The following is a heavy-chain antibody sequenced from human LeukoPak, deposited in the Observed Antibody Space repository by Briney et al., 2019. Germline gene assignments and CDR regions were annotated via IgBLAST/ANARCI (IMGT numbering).Heavy chain of an antibody. J-gene: IGHJ4*02. V-gene: IGHV1-18*01. D-gene: IGHD6-13*01. CDR3: ARTSAYGSSWHSY. CDR1: GYTFTSYA. Sequence: GASVKVSCKAYGYTFTSYAISWLRQAPGQGLEWMGWISGYNDNTHYAQKFQGRVTMTTDTSTSTAYMHLRSLRSDDTAVYFCARTSAYGSSWHSYWGQGTLVTVSS. CDR2: ISGYNDNT.